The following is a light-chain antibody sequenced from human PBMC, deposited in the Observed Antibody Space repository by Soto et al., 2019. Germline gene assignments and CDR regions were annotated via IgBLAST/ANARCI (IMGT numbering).Light chain of an antibody. V-gene: IGLV2-14*01. CDR3: SSYTSSNTLV. J-gene: IGLJ1*01. CDR1: SSNVGGYNY. CDR2: EVD. Sequence: QSPLAQPASVSGSPGQSTIISCTGTSSNVGGYNYVSWYQQHPGKAPKLLIYEVDNRASGVSARCSGSKSLNTRSLTIAGLQAEDEADYYCSSYTSSNTLVFGPGTKVTV.